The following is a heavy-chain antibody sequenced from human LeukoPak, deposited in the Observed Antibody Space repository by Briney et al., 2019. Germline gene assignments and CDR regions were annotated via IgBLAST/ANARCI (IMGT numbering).Heavy chain of an antibody. Sequence: GGSLRLSSAASGFTFSSYGMHWVRQAPGKGLEWVAFIRYDGSNKYYADSVKGRFTISRDNSKNTLYLQMNSLRAEDTAVYYCAKDYCSGGSCYAGYFDYWGQGTLVTVSS. CDR3: AKDYCSGGSCYAGYFDY. V-gene: IGHV3-30*02. J-gene: IGHJ4*02. CDR2: IRYDGSNK. D-gene: IGHD2-15*01. CDR1: GFTFSSYG.